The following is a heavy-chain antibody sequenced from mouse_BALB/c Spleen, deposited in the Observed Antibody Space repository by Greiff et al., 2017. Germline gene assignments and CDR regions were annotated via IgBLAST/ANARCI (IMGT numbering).Heavy chain of an antibody. CDR1: GFTFSSYY. V-gene: IGHV5-6-2*01. Sequence: DVHLVESGGGLVKLGGSLKLSCAASGFTFSSYYMSWVRQTPEKRLELVAAINSNGGSTYYPDTVKGRFTISRDNAKNTLYLQMSSLKSEDTALYYCARHGSSYGYFDVWGAGTTVTVSS. J-gene: IGHJ1*01. CDR2: INSNGGST. CDR3: ARHGSSYGYFDV. D-gene: IGHD1-1*01.